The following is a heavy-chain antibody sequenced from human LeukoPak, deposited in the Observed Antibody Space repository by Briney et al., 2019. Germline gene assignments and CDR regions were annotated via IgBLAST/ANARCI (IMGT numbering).Heavy chain of an antibody. CDR2: IRYDGSNK. CDR1: GFTFSSYG. D-gene: IGHD2-2*03. J-gene: IGHJ4*02. Sequence: PGGSLRLSCAASGFTFSSYGMHWVRQAPGKGLEWVAFIRYDGSNKYYANSVKGRFTISRDNSKNTLYLQMNSLRAEDTAVYYCAKDGYCSSTSCFNAYSSSWDDIDYWGQGTLVTVSS. V-gene: IGHV3-30*02. CDR3: AKDGYCSSTSCFNAYSSSWDDIDY.